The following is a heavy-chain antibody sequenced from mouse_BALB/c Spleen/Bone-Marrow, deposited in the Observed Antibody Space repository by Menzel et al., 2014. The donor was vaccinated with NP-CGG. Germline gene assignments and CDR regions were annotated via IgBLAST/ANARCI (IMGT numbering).Heavy chain of an antibody. J-gene: IGHJ4*01. CDR3: ATGYYAMDS. Sequence: QVQLQQSGAELAKPGASVKMSCKASGYTFTSYWMHWVKQRPGQGLEWIGYINPTSGYTEYNQKFKDKATLTADKSSSTAYMQLGSLTSEDSAVYYCATGYYAMDSWGRGSSVTVSS. CDR1: GYTFTSYW. CDR2: INPTSGYT. V-gene: IGHV1-7*01.